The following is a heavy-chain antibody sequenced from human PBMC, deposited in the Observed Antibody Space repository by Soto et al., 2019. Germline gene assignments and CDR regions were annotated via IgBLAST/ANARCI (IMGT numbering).Heavy chain of an antibody. D-gene: IGHD2-15*01. Sequence: SETLSLTCTVSGGSISSGGYYWSWIRQHPGKGLEWIGYIYYSGSTYYNPSLKSRVTISVDTSKNQFSLKLSSVTAADTAVYYCARGTLGYCSGGSCNYYFDYWGQGTLVTVSS. CDR1: GGSISSGGYY. J-gene: IGHJ4*02. CDR3: ARGTLGYCSGGSCNYYFDY. CDR2: IYYSGST. V-gene: IGHV4-31*03.